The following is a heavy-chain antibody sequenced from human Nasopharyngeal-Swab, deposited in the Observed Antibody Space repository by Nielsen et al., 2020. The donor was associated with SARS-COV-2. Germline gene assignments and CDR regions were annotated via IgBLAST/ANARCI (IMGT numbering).Heavy chain of an antibody. V-gene: IGHV4-39*01. CDR2: IYYSGST. CDR3: ARQEVRGYSYGLGYYYGMDV. J-gene: IGHJ6*02. D-gene: IGHD5-18*01. Sequence: GSLRLSCTVSGGSISSSSYYWGWIRQPPGKGLEWIANIYYSGSTYYNPSLKSRVTISVDTSKNQFSLKLSSVTAADTAMYYCARQEVRGYSYGLGYYYGMDVWGQGTTVTVSS. CDR1: GGSISSSSYY.